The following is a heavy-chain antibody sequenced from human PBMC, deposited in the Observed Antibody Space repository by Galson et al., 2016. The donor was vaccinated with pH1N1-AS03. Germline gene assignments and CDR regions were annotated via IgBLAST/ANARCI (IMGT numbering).Heavy chain of an antibody. Sequence: SETLSLTCAVYGGSFSGYSCSWIRQPPGKGLEWIGRIYTSGSTNYNPSLKSRVTMSVDASKNQFSLKMTSMTAADTGVYYCARSTGVDWTNRYYSYMDVWGKGTRVTVSS. D-gene: IGHD3-9*01. CDR3: ARSTGVDWTNRYYSYMDV. J-gene: IGHJ6*03. CDR1: GGSFSGYS. V-gene: IGHV4-59*10. CDR2: IYTSGST.